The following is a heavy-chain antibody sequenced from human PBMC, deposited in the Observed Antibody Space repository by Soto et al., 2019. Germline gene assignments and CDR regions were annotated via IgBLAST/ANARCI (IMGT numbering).Heavy chain of an antibody. CDR3: ARSRLQGSDFPGVIPWDALDV. CDR1: GGALSSSG. D-gene: IGHD2-21*01. Sequence: QVQLVQSGAEMKKPGSSVSVSCKASGGALSSSGITWVRQAPGQGLEWVAGVIPIFGTTKNAPKFQGRVTVSADESTSTANMELSSLTSEDTAVYFCARSRLQGSDFPGVIPWDALDVWGQGTLVTVSS. V-gene: IGHV1-69*01. CDR2: VIPIFGTT. J-gene: IGHJ3*01.